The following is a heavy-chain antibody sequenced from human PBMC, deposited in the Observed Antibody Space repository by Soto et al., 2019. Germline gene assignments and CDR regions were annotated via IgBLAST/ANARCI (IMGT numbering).Heavy chain of an antibody. CDR2: IYWDDDK. CDR3: AHRRVEMATIYDAFDI. CDR1: GFSLSTSGVG. V-gene: IGHV2-5*02. J-gene: IGHJ3*02. Sequence: QITLKESGPTLVKPTQTLTLTCTFSGFSLSTSGVGVGWIRQPPGKALEWLALIYWDDDKRYSPSLKSRLTTTKDTSKNQVVLTMTNMDPVDTATYYCAHRRVEMATIYDAFDIWGQGTMVTVSS. D-gene: IGHD5-12*01.